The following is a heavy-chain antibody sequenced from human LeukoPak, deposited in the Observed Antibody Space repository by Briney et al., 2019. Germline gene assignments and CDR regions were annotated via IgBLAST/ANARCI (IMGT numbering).Heavy chain of an antibody. Sequence: GGSLRLSCAASGFIVRNYYLSWVRQAPGKGLEWVSVIYSGGSTYYADSVEGRFTISRDNSKNTLYLQMNSLRAEDTAVYYCATADVDYWGQGTLVTVSS. V-gene: IGHV3-53*01. CDR2: IYSGGST. J-gene: IGHJ4*02. CDR1: GFIVRNYY. CDR3: ATADVDY.